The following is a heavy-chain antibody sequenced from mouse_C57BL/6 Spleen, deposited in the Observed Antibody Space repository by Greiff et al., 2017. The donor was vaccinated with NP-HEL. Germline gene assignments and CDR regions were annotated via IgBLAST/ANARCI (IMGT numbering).Heavy chain of an antibody. V-gene: IGHV1-64*01. Sequence: QVQLQQPGAELVKPGASVKLSCKASGYTFTSYWMHWVKQRPGQGLEWIGMIHPNSGSTNYNEKFKSKATLTVDKSSSTAYMQLSSLTSEDSAVYYCASSSYPYWYFDVWGTGTTVTVSS. CDR1: GYTFTSYW. J-gene: IGHJ1*03. CDR3: ASSSYPYWYFDV. D-gene: IGHD1-1*01. CDR2: IHPNSGST.